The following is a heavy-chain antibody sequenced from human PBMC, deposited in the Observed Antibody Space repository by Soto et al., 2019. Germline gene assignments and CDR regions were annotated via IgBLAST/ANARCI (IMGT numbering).Heavy chain of an antibody. CDR2: IYHSGST. CDR3: ARARGYQLLLS. D-gene: IGHD2-2*01. J-gene: IGHJ5*02. CDR1: GYSISSGYY. Sequence: ETLSLTCAVSGYSISSGYYWGWIRQPPGKGLEWIGSIYHSGSTYYNPSLKSRVTISVDTSKNQFSLKLSSVTAADTAVYYCARARGYQLLLSWGQGTLVTVS. V-gene: IGHV4-38-2*01.